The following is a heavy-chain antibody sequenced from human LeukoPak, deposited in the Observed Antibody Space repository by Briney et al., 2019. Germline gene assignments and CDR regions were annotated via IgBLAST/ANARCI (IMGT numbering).Heavy chain of an antibody. Sequence: SETLSLTCAVYGGSFSGYYWSWIRQPPGKGLEWIGEINHSGSTNYNPSLKSRVTISVDTSKNQFSLKLSSVTAADTAVYYCARHMGYYYDSSGYYFYNWFDHWGQGTLVTVSS. CDR2: INHSGST. CDR3: ARHMGYYYDSSGYYFYNWFDH. V-gene: IGHV4-34*01. D-gene: IGHD3-22*01. J-gene: IGHJ5*02. CDR1: GGSFSGYY.